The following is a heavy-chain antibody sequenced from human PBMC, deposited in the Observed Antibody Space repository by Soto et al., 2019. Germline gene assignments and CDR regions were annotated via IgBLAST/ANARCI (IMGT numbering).Heavy chain of an antibody. D-gene: IGHD2-2*01. V-gene: IGHV1-18*01. J-gene: IGHJ6*02. Sequence: QVQLVQSGAEVKKPGASVKVSCKASGYTFTSYGISWVRQAPGQGLEWMGWISAYNGNTNYAQKLQGRVTMTTYTSTSTAYMELRSLRSDDTAVYYCARVRGDIVVVPAATPYYYYGMDVWGQGTTVTVSS. CDR3: ARVRGDIVVVPAATPYYYYGMDV. CDR1: GYTFTSYG. CDR2: ISAYNGNT.